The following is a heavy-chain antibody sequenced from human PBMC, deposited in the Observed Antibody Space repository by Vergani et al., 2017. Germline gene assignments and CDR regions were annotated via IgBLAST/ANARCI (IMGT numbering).Heavy chain of an antibody. D-gene: IGHD2-2*01. CDR2: INPNSGGT. J-gene: IGHJ3*02. CDR3: ARPRSPGYCSSTSCYGGNDAFDI. CDR1: GYTFTGYY. V-gene: IGHV1-2*02. Sequence: QVQLMQSGAEVKKPGASVKVSCKASGYTFTGYYMHWVRQAPGQGLEWMGWINPNSGGTNYAQKFQDRVTMTRDTSISTAYMELSRLRSDDTAVYYCARPRSPGYCSSTSCYGGNDAFDIWGQGTMVTVSS.